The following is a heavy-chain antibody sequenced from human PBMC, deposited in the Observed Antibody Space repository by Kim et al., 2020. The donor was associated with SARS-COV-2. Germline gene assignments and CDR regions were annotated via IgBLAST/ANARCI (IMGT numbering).Heavy chain of an antibody. V-gene: IGHV4-59*01. Sequence: SETLSLTCTVSGGSISSYYWSWIRQPPGKGLEWIGYIYYSGSTNYNPSLKSRVTISVDTSKNQFSLKLSSVTAADTAVYYCARAGGPMVRGARQGWFDP. CDR2: IYYSGST. J-gene: IGHJ5*02. D-gene: IGHD3-10*01. CDR1: GGSISSYY. CDR3: ARAGGPMVRGARQGWFDP.